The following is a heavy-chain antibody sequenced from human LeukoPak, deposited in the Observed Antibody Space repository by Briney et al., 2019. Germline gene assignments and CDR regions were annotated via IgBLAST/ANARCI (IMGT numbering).Heavy chain of an antibody. CDR2: IYHSGST. D-gene: IGHD2-2*01. V-gene: IGHV4-4*02. J-gene: IGHJ4*02. Sequence: SGTLSLTCALSGGSISSSNWWSWVRQPPGKGLEWIGEIYHSGSTNYNPSLKSRVTISVDKSKNQFSLKLSSVTAADTAVYYCARVGQSSTSCFDYWGQGTLVTVSS. CDR3: ARVGQSSTSCFDY. CDR1: GGSISSSNW.